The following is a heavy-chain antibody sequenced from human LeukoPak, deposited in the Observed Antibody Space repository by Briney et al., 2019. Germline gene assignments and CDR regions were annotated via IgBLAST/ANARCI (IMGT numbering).Heavy chain of an antibody. J-gene: IGHJ4*02. CDR3: AKGDYYDSSGYSLFDY. CDR1: GFTFSSYA. CDR2: ISGSGGST. Sequence: PGGSLRLSSAASGFTFSSYAMSWVRQAPGKGLEWVSAISGSGGSTYYADSVKGRFTISRDNSKNTLYLQMNSLRAEDTAVYYCAKGDYYDSSGYSLFDYWGQGTLVTVSS. V-gene: IGHV3-23*01. D-gene: IGHD3-22*01.